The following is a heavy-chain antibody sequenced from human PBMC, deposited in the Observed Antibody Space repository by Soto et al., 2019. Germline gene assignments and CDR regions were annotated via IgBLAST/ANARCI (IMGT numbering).Heavy chain of an antibody. D-gene: IGHD3-22*01. CDR1: GYTFTSYG. CDR3: ARVVDSYYYYMDV. CDR2: ISAYNGNT. V-gene: IGHV1-18*01. Sequence: ASVKVSCKASGYTFTSYGIRWVRQAPGQGLEWMGWISAYNGNTNYAQKLQGRVTMTTGTSTSTAYMELRSLRSDDTAVYYCARVVDSYYYYMDVWGKGTTVTVSS. J-gene: IGHJ6*03.